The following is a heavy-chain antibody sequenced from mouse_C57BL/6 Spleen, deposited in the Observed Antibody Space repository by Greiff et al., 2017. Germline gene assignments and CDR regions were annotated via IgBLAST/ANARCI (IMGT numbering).Heavy chain of an antibody. CDR2: ISYDGSN. CDR3: ARDYYDYYFDY. D-gene: IGHD2-4*01. J-gene: IGHJ2*01. Sequence: DVQLQESGPGLVKPSQSLSLTCSVTGYSITSGYYWNWIRQFPGNKLEWMGYISYDGSNNYNPSLKNRISITRDTSKNQFFLKLNSVTTEDTATYYCARDYYDYYFDYWGQGTTLTVSS. V-gene: IGHV3-6*01. CDR1: GYSITSGYY.